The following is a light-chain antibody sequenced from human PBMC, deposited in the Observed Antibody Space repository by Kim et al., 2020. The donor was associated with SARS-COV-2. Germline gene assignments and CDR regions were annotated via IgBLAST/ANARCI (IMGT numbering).Light chain of an antibody. V-gene: IGLV10-54*01. CDR1: SDNVGNQG. CDR3: SAWDISLSALM. CDR2: RNN. J-gene: IGLJ3*02. Sequence: QAGLTQPPSVSKGLRQTATITCTGNSDNVGNQGAAWLQQHQGHPPKLLSYRNNSRPSGISERFSASRSGNIASLTITRLQPEDEADYYCSAWDISLSALMFGGGTRLTGL.